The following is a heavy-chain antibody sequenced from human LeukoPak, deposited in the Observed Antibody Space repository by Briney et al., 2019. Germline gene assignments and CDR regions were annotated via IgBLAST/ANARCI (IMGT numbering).Heavy chain of an antibody. CDR2: IIPIFGTA. CDR3: ARDPESDSSGYNENWFDP. CDR1: GGTFSSYA. Sequence: GASVKVSCKASGGTFSSYAISWVRQAPGQGLEWMGGIIPIFGTANYAQKFQGRVTITADESTSTAYMELSSLRSEDTAVYYCARDPESDSSGYNENWFDPWGQGTLVTVSS. V-gene: IGHV1-69*13. D-gene: IGHD3-22*01. J-gene: IGHJ5*02.